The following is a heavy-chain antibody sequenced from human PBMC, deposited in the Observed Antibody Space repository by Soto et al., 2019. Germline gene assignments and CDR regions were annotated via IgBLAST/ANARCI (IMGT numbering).Heavy chain of an antibody. CDR1: GGSISTSTYF. CDR3: ARRSIAVSVATGFDP. V-gene: IGHV4-39*01. CDR2: IYYIGNT. J-gene: IGHJ5*02. D-gene: IGHD1-1*01. Sequence: SETLSLTCTVSGGSISTSTYFWDWIRQPPGKGLEWIGSIYYIGNTYYNPSLKSRVTISIDTSENQFSLRLNSVTAADTAVYFCARRSIAVSVATGFDPWGQGTPVTVS.